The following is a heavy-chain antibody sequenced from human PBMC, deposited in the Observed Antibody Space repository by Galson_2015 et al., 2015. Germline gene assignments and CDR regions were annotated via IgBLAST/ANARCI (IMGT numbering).Heavy chain of an antibody. CDR2: ISSSSSTI. CDR3: ASTNGDSDLDETFDI. CDR1: GFTFSSYS. Sequence: SLRLSCAASGFTFSSYSMNWVRQAPGKGLEWVSYISSSSSTIYYADSVKGRFTISRDNAKNSLYLQMNSLRDEDTAVYYCASTNGDSDLDETFDIWGQGTMVTVSS. D-gene: IGHD2-8*01. V-gene: IGHV3-48*02. J-gene: IGHJ3*02.